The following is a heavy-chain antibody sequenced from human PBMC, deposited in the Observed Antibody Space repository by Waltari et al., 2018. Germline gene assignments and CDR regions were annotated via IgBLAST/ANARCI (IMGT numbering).Heavy chain of an antibody. CDR1: EGTFSSYA. CDR2: IIPIFGTA. CDR3: AREGASGIVVVTASGDAFDI. V-gene: IGHV1-69*01. Sequence: QVQLVQSGAEVKKPGSSVKVSCKASEGTFSSYAISWVRQAPGQGLEWMGGIIPIFGTANYAQKFQGRVTITADESTSTAYMELSSLRSEDTAVYYCAREGASGIVVVTASGDAFDIWGQGTMVTVSS. J-gene: IGHJ3*02. D-gene: IGHD3-22*01.